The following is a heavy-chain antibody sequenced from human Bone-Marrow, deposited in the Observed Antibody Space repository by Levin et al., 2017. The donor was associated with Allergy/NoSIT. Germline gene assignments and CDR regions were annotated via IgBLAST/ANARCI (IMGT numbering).Heavy chain of an antibody. D-gene: IGHD2-21*01. Sequence: GGSLRLSCTASGFTFGDYAMSWVRQAPGKGLEWVGFIRSKAYGGTTEYAASVKGRFTISRDDSKSIAYLQMNSLKTEDTAVYYCTRGEDLLWCYGMDVWGQGTTVTVSS. J-gene: IGHJ6*02. CDR2: IRSKAYGGTT. CDR3: TRGEDLLWCYGMDV. CDR1: GFTFGDYA. V-gene: IGHV3-49*04.